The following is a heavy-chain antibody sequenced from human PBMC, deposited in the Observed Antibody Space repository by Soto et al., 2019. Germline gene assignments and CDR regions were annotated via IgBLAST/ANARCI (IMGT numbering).Heavy chain of an antibody. Sequence: QVQLQESGPGLVKPSQTLSLTCTVSGGSISSGGYYWSWIRQHPGKGLEWIGYIYYSGSTYYSPSLKGRVTISVDTSKNQFSLQLSSVTAADTAVYYCARDLPSRYSSSWSGSWFDPWGQGTLVTVSS. D-gene: IGHD6-13*01. CDR1: GGSISSGGYY. J-gene: IGHJ5*02. V-gene: IGHV4-31*03. CDR3: ARDLPSRYSSSWSGSWFDP. CDR2: IYYSGST.